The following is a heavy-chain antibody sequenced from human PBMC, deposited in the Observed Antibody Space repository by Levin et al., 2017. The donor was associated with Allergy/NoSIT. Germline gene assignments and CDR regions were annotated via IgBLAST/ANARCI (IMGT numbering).Heavy chain of an antibody. Sequence: GGSLRLSCAASAFTVSSNYMSWVRQAPGKGLEWVSVIYSGGSTRYGDSVKGRFTISRDNSNNTVYLQMNSLRAEDTAVYYCARAARHNWFDPWGQGTLVTVSS. V-gene: IGHV3-66*01. CDR2: IYSGGST. CDR1: AFTVSSNY. CDR3: ARAARHNWFDP. J-gene: IGHJ5*02.